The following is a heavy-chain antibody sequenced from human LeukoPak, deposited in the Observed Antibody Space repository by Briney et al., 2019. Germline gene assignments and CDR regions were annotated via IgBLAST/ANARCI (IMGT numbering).Heavy chain of an antibody. D-gene: IGHD5-18*01. CDR3: ARDGDTPMSIASGGMDV. V-gene: IGHV3-21*01. CDR2: ISKTSSHI. Sequence: PGGSLRLSCAASGFTFSSYSMDWVRQAPGKGLEWVSSISKTSSHIYYADSVKGRFTISRDNAKNSMYLQMNSLRPEDTAVYYCARDGDTPMSIASGGMDVWGRGTTVTVSS. CDR1: GFTFSSYS. J-gene: IGHJ6*02.